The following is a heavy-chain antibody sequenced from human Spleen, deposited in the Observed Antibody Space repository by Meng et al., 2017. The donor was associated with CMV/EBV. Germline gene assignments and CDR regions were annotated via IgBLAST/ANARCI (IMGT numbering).Heavy chain of an antibody. V-gene: IGHV1-46*01. Sequence: SGNTFTTNYMHWVRQAPGQGLEWMGIINPSGGSTSYAQKFQGRVTMTRDESTSTVYMELSSLRSEDTAVYYCASQRNYSNYPDLFDYWGQGTLVTVSS. CDR3: ASQRNYSNYPDLFDY. J-gene: IGHJ4*02. D-gene: IGHD4-11*01. CDR2: INPSGGST. CDR1: GNTFTTNY.